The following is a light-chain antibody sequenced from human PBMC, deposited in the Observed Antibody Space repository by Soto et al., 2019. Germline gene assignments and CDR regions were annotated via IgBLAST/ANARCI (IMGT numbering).Light chain of an antibody. V-gene: IGLV2-11*01. J-gene: IGLJ1*01. Sequence: QSALTQPRSVSGSPGQSVTISCTGSSSDVGGYNYVSWYQQHPGKAPKLIIYDVNERPSGIPDRFSGCKSGNTASLTISGLLAEDEADYYCCSYAGGYTLYVFGAGTKVTVL. CDR3: CSYAGGYTLYV. CDR2: DVN. CDR1: SSDVGGYNY.